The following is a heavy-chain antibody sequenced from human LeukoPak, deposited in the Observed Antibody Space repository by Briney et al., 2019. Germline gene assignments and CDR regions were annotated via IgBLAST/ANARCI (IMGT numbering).Heavy chain of an antibody. CDR1: GGSISSGLYS. J-gene: IGHJ4*02. CDR2: IYTSGST. Sequence: SETLSLTCTVSGGSISSGLYSWSWIRQPAGKGLEWIGRIYTSGSTNYNPSPKSRVTISVDTSKNQFSLKLSSVTAADTAVYYCARVSGYVAYYFDYWGQGTLVTVSS. D-gene: IGHD5-12*01. CDR3: ARVSGYVAYYFDY. V-gene: IGHV4-61*02.